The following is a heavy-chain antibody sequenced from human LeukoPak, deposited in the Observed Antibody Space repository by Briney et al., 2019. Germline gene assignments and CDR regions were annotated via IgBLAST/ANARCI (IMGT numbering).Heavy chain of an antibody. CDR1: GFTFSNYA. J-gene: IGHJ5*02. CDR2: ISGSGGST. V-gene: IGHV3-23*01. CDR3: AKETPSGWFGEFRLDDP. Sequence: GGSLRLSCAASGFTFSNYAMSWVRQAPGKGLEWVSAISGSGGSTYYADSVKGRFTISRDNSKNTLYLQMNSLRAEDTAVYYCAKETPSGWFGEFRLDDPWGQGTLVTVSS. D-gene: IGHD3-10*01.